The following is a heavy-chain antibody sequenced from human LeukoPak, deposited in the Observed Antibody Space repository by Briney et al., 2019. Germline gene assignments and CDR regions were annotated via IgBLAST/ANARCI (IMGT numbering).Heavy chain of an antibody. Sequence: SATLSLTCAVSGGSISSPNWWTWVRQPPGKGLEWIGEVYHTGSTNYNPSLKSRVTISVDTSKNQFSLKLSSVTAADTAVYYCARGVVVPAAIGYYFDYWGQGTLVTVSS. V-gene: IGHV4-4*02. J-gene: IGHJ4*02. CDR1: GGSISSPNW. D-gene: IGHD2-2*02. CDR3: ARGVVVPAAIGYYFDY. CDR2: VYHTGST.